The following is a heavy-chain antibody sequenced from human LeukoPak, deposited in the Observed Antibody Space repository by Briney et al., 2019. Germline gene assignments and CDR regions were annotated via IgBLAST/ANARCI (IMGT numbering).Heavy chain of an antibody. CDR1: GFTFCSSA. D-gene: IGHD6-13*01. CDR3: AKAPHSSSRYFDL. V-gene: IGHV3-23*01. Sequence: GGSLRLSCAASGFTFCSSAMTWVRQAPGQGLEWVSAISDRGVNTYYADSVKGRFTISRDNSKSTLYLQMNSLRAEDTALYYCAKAPHSSSRYFDLWGRGTLVTVSS. J-gene: IGHJ2*01. CDR2: ISDRGVNT.